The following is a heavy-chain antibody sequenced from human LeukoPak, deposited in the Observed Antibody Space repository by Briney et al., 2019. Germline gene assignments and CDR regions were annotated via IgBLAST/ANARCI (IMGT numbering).Heavy chain of an antibody. V-gene: IGHV4-38-2*02. CDR1: GYSINFGHL. D-gene: IGHD3-22*01. CDR3: ARESSAVAHTMMRDWLDP. Sequence: PSETLSLICDVSGYSINFGHLWGWIRQPPGKGLEWIASINHSGRTYYTPSLKSRVTISVDTLKNQFSLKVTSVTAEDTAMYFCARESSAVAHTMMRDWLDPWGQGTLVTVSS. CDR2: INHSGRT. J-gene: IGHJ5*02.